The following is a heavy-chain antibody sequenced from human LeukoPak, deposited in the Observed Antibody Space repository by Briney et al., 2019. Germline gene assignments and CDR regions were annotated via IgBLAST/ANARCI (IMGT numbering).Heavy chain of an antibody. Sequence: GGSLRLSCAASGFTFSSYSMNWVRQAPGKGLEWVSYISRSSSTIYYADSVKGRFTISRDNAKNSLYLQMNSLRAEDTALYYCAKGPTVANEPYYFDYWGQGTLVTVSS. CDR1: GFTFSSYS. CDR2: ISRSSSTI. CDR3: AKGPTVANEPYYFDY. J-gene: IGHJ4*02. D-gene: IGHD5-12*01. V-gene: IGHV3-48*01.